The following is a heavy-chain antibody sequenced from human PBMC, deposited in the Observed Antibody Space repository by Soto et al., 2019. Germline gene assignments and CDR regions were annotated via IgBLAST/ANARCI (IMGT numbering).Heavy chain of an antibody. CDR3: ASVDNYYGSWF. J-gene: IGHJ4*02. D-gene: IGHD3-10*01. V-gene: IGHV3-33*01. Sequence: QVQLVESGGGVVQPGRSLRLSCAASGFTFSNYGMHWVRQAPGKGLEWVAVIWYDGTTTYYADSVKGRFTISRDNSKNTLYLQMNSLRAEDTAVYYCASVDNYYGSWFWGQGTLVTVSS. CDR1: GFTFSNYG. CDR2: IWYDGTTT.